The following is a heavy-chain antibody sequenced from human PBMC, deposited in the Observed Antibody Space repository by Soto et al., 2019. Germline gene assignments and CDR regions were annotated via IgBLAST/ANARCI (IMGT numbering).Heavy chain of an antibody. CDR1: GGSISSYY. J-gene: IGHJ5*02. D-gene: IGHD6-19*01. CDR3: ARAYSSGWNWFDP. V-gene: IGHV4-59*01. Sequence: SETLSLTCTVSGGSISSYYWSWIRQPPGKGLEWIGYIYYSGSTNYNPSLKSRVTISVDTSKNQFSLKLSSVTAADTAVYYCARAYSSGWNWFDPWGQGTLVTVSS. CDR2: IYYSGST.